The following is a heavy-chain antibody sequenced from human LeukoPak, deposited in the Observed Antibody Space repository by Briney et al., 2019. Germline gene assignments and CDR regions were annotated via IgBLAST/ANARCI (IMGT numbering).Heavy chain of an antibody. CDR3: ARGDGMDV. J-gene: IGHJ6*02. Sequence: GGSLRLSCRASRFSFSDYDMHWVRQAPGKGLEWVAVISYDGSNKYYADSVKGRFTISRDNSKNTLYLQMNSLRAEDTAVYYCARGDGMDVWGQGTTVTVSS. V-gene: IGHV3-30-3*01. CDR2: ISYDGSNK. CDR1: RFSFSDYD.